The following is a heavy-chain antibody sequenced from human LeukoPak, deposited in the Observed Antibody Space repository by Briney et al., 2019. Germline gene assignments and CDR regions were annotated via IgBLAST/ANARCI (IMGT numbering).Heavy chain of an antibody. CDR2: TYYRSKWIS. Sequence: SQTLSLTCDISGDSVSSNSATWNWVRQSPLRGLEWLGRTYYRSKWISDYALSVKSRMTLNPDTSKNQLSLQLNSVTPEDTAVYYCARGGYSSGFQNYYGMDLWGQGTPVTVSS. CDR3: ARGGYSSGFQNYYGMDL. V-gene: IGHV6-1*01. D-gene: IGHD6-25*01. J-gene: IGHJ6*02. CDR1: GDSVSSNSAT.